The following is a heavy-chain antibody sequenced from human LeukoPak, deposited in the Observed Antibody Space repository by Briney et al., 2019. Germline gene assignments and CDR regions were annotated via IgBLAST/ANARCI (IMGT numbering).Heavy chain of an antibody. Sequence: ASVKVSCKASGGTFSSYAISWVRQAPGQGLEWMGGIIPIFGTANYAQKFQGRVTITADESTSTAYMELSSLRSDDTAVYYCARDFVGATTKDLGYWGQGTLVTVSS. CDR1: GGTFSSYA. D-gene: IGHD1-26*01. CDR2: IIPIFGTA. CDR3: ARDFVGATTKDLGY. V-gene: IGHV1-69*13. J-gene: IGHJ4*02.